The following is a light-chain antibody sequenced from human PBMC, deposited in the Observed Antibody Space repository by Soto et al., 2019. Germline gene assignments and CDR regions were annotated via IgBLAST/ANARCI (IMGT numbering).Light chain of an antibody. J-gene: IGKJ4*01. CDR3: QQYYSSPVT. CDR1: QSVLYSSNNKKY. CDR2: WAS. Sequence: DIVMTQSPDSLAVSLGERATINCKSSQSVLYSSNNKKYLAWYQQKPGQSPKLLIYWASTRESGVPDRFSGSGSGTDFTLSISSLQAEDVAVYYCQQYYSSPVTFGGGTKVEIK. V-gene: IGKV4-1*01.